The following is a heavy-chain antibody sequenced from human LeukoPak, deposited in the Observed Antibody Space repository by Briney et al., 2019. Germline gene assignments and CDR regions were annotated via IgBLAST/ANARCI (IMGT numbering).Heavy chain of an antibody. D-gene: IGHD6-13*01. CDR3: ARASWQLIQPYYFDY. Sequence: GESLKISCKGSGYSFTNYWIGWVRQMPGKGLEWMGIIFPRDSDTRYSPSFQGQVTISADKSIGTAYLQWNSLKASDTAMYYCARASWQLIQPYYFDYWGQGTLVTVSS. CDR1: GYSFTNYW. V-gene: IGHV5-51*01. J-gene: IGHJ4*02. CDR2: IFPRDSDT.